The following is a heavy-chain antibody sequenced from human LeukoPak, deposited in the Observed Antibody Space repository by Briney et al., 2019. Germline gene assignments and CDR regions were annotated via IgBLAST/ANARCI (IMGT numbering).Heavy chain of an antibody. CDR1: GGSFSGYY. J-gene: IGHJ4*02. CDR3: AILYYGRMGSGVDY. D-gene: IGHD3-16*01. Sequence: TSETLSLTCAVYGGSFSGYYWSWIRQPPGKGLEWIGEINHSGSTNYNPSLKSRVTISVDTSKNQFSLKLSSVTAADTAVYYCAILYYGRMGSGVDYWGPGTLVTVSS. CDR2: INHSGST. V-gene: IGHV4-34*01.